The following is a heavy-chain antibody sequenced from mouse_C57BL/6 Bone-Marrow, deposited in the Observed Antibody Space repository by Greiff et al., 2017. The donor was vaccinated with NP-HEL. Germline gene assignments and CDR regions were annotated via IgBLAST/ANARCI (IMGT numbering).Heavy chain of an antibody. J-gene: IGHJ3*01. Sequence: VQLQQPGAELVKPGASVKLSCKASGYTFTSYWMHWVKQRPGQGLEWIGMIHPNSGSTNYNEKFKSKATLTVDKSSSPAYMQLSSLTAEDSAVYYCARREPGGFAYWGQGTLVTVSA. CDR2: IHPNSGST. V-gene: IGHV1-64*01. CDR3: ARREPGGFAY. CDR1: GYTFTSYW.